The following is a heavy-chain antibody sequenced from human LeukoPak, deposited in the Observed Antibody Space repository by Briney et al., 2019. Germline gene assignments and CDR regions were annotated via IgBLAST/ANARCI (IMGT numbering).Heavy chain of an antibody. D-gene: IGHD3-22*01. CDR3: ARGPYSYDSSGAFDI. CDR1: DYSINSGYY. Sequence: PSETLSLTCTVSDYSINSGYYWGWIRQPAGKGLEWIGRISSSGSTNYNPSLKSRVTISVDTSKNQFSLKLSSVTAADTAVYFCARGPYSYDSSGAFDIWGQGTMVTVSS. J-gene: IGHJ3*02. V-gene: IGHV4-38-2*02. CDR2: ISSSGST.